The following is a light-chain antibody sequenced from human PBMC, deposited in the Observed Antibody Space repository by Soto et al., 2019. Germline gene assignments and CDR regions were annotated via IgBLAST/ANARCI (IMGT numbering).Light chain of an antibody. CDR1: SSDVGSYNL. CDR2: EVS. V-gene: IGLV2-23*02. Sequence: QSALTQPASVSGSPGQSITISCTGTSSDVGSYNLVSWYQQHPGKAPKVMIYEVSKRPSGVSNRFSGSKSSNTASLTISGLQAEDEADYYCCSYGGSYVLGTGTKVTVL. CDR3: CSYGGSYV. J-gene: IGLJ1*01.